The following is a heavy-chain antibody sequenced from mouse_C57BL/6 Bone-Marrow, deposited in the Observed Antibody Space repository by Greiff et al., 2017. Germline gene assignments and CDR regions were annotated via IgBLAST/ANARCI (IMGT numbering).Heavy chain of an antibody. CDR1: GYAFSSYW. CDR2: IFPGDGDT. J-gene: IGHJ3*01. CDR3: ARGAY. V-gene: IGHV1-80*01. Sequence: VKVVESGAELVKPGASVKISCKASGYAFSSYWMNWVKQRPGKGLEWIGQIFPGDGDTNYNGKFKGKATMTADKSSSTAYMQLSSLTSEDSAVYFCARGAYWGQGTLVTVSA.